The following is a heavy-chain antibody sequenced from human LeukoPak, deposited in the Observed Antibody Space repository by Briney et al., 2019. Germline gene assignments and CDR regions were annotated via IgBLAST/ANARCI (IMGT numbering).Heavy chain of an antibody. D-gene: IGHD6-19*01. J-gene: IGHJ4*02. Sequence: PGGSLRLSCAASGFTVSSNYKSWVRQAPGKELQWDSVIYSGGSTYYADSVKGRFTISRDNSKNTLYLQMNSLRAEDTAVYYCAGGSGWYKTPNYFDYWGQGTLVTVSS. CDR2: IYSGGST. CDR1: GFTVSSNY. CDR3: AGGSGWYKTPNYFDY. V-gene: IGHV3-53*01.